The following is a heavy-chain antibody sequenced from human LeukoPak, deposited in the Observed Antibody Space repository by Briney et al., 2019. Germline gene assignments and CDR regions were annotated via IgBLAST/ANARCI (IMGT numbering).Heavy chain of an antibody. D-gene: IGHD1-14*01. J-gene: IGHJ4*02. V-gene: IGHV4-61*02. Sequence: SETLSLTCTVSGGSISSGSYYWSWIRQPAGKGLEWIGRIYTSGSTNYNPSLKSRVTISVDTSENQFSLKLSSVTAADTAVYYCARDGPEGAIDYWGQGTLVTVSS. CDR1: GGSISSGSYY. CDR3: ARDGPEGAIDY. CDR2: IYTSGST.